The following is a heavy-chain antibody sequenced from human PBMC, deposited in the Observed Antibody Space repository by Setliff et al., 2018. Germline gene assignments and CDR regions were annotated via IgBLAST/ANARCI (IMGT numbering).Heavy chain of an antibody. D-gene: IGHD2-21*02. CDR3: ARDLGHGGDSDY. V-gene: IGHV4-38-2*02. J-gene: IGHJ4*02. Sequence: SETLSLTCTVSGYSISSGYIWGWIRQPPGKGLEWVGNIGHTGSINYNPSLKSRLTISRDTPKNQVSLKLNSVTAKDTAVYYCARDLGHGGDSDYWGQGILVTVSS. CDR2: IGHTGSI. CDR1: GYSISSGYI.